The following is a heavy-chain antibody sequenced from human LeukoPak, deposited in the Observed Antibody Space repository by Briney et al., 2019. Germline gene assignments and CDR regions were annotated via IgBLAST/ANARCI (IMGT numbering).Heavy chain of an antibody. V-gene: IGHV1-2*02. J-gene: IGHJ5*02. CDR3: ARSRPWLIWFDP. D-gene: IGHD5-12*01. CDR2: IDPDTGGT. Sequence: ASVKVSCKTSGYSFTRFNINWVRQAPGQGLEWMGWIDPDTGGTEYAQKFQGRVTMTRDTSINTAYMELSSLRSDDTALYYCARSRPWLIWFDPWGQGTLVTVSS. CDR1: GYSFTRFN.